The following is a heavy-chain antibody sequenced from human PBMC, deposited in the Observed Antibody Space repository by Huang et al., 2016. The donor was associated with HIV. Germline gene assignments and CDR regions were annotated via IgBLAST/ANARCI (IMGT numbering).Heavy chain of an antibody. V-gene: IGHV3-7*01. CDR1: KFTFGAYW. CDR2: IKQDETEK. J-gene: IGHJ6*02. CDR3: ATKTAGMDI. Sequence: VESGGRSVPPGGSLRLSCVGSKFTFGAYWMSGGGQPPGKGLEWEANIKQDETEKYYVDCVKGRFNISRDNAKKVLFLEMDALRVEDTAIYFCATKTAGMDIWGQGTTVIVSS.